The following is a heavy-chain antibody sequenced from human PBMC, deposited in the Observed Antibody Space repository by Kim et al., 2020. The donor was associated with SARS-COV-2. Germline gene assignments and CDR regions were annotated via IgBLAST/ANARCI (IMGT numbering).Heavy chain of an antibody. D-gene: IGHD6-6*01. CDR1: GFTFSSYG. CDR2: ISYDGSNK. CDR3: AKVFVGGGAGAFDI. V-gene: IGHV3-30*18. Sequence: GGSLRLSCAASGFTFSSYGMHWVRQAPGKGLEWVAVISYDGSNKYYADSVKGRFTISRDNSKNTLYLQMNSLRAEDTAVYYCAKVFVGGGAGAFDIWGQGTMVTVSS. J-gene: IGHJ3*02.